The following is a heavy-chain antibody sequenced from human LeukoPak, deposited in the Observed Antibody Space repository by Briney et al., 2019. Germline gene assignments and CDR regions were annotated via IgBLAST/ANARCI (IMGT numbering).Heavy chain of an antibody. Sequence: GGSLRLSCAASGFTFSSYAMSWVRQAPGKGLEWVSAISSSGAGTYYADSVKGRFTISRDNSKNTLYLQMNSLRAEDTAVYYCAKEGFGGRSNALDIWGQGTMVTVSS. CDR1: GFTFSSYA. CDR2: ISSSGAGT. D-gene: IGHD3-10*01. CDR3: AKEGFGGRSNALDI. V-gene: IGHV3-23*01. J-gene: IGHJ3*02.